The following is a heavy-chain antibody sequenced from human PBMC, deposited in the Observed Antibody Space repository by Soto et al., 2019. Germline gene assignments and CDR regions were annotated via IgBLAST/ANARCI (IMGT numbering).Heavy chain of an antibody. D-gene: IGHD5-18*01. V-gene: IGHV1-18*01. CDR2: ISAYNGNT. CDR1: GYTFTSYG. CDR3: ARALDTAMVVPSQH. J-gene: IGHJ1*01. Sequence: QVQLVQSGAEVKKPGASVKVSCKASGYTFTSYGISWVRQAPGQGLEWMGWISAYNGNTNYAQKLQGRVTMTTDTATSTAYMEVRSLRAADTAVYYCARALDTAMVVPSQHWGQGTLGTVSS.